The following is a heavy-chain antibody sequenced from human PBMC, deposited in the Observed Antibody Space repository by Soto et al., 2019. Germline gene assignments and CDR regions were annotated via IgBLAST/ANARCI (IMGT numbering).Heavy chain of an antibody. CDR2: MNPNSGNT. D-gene: IGHD4-17*01. Sequence: QVQLVQSGAEVKKPGASVKVSCKASGYTFTSYDINWVRQATGQGLEWMGWMNPNSGNTGYAQKFQGRVTMTRNTAISSGCMELGSLRSEDTGVYYCVRGGPTVTRWVDEGFDYWGQGALVTVSS. V-gene: IGHV1-8*01. CDR3: VRGGPTVTRWVDEGFDY. J-gene: IGHJ4*02. CDR1: GYTFTSYD.